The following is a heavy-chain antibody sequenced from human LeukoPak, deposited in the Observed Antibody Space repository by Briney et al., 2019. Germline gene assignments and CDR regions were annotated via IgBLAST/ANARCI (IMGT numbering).Heavy chain of an antibody. Sequence: GGSLRLSCAASGFTFSSYAMSWVRQAPGKGLEWVSAISGSGGSTCYADSVKGRFTISRDNSKNTLNLQMNSLRAEDTAVYYCASKTLWYGDRWGQGTLVTVSS. CDR2: ISGSGGST. D-gene: IGHD3-10*01. CDR3: ASKTLWYGDR. CDR1: GFTFSSYA. V-gene: IGHV3-23*01. J-gene: IGHJ4*02.